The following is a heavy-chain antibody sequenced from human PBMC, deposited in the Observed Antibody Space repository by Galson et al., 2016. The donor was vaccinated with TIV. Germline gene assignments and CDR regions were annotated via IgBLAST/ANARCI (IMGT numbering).Heavy chain of an antibody. Sequence: QSGAEVKRPGASVKVSCKASGYSFSTYAITWVRQAPGQGLEWMGWITDYNGQRRYANNFQDRVTMTKDASTNTAYRELRGLKSDDTAVYYCGRGAVASRKGYYVDSWGQGALVSVSS. V-gene: IGHV1-18*01. CDR2: ITDYNGQR. J-gene: IGHJ4*02. CDR1: GYSFSTYA. CDR3: GRGAVASRKGYYVDS. D-gene: IGHD6-19*01.